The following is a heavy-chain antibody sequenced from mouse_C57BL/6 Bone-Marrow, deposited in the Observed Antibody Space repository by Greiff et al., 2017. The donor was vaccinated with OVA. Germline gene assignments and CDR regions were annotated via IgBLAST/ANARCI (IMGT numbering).Heavy chain of an antibody. J-gene: IGHJ4*01. Sequence: EVHLVESGGGLVQPGGSLKLSCAASGFTFSDYYMYWVRQTPEKRLEWVAYISNGGGSTYYPDTVKGRFTISRDNAKNTLYLQMSRLKSEDTAMYYCARQSNYLYYYAMDYWGQGTSVTVSS. CDR2: ISNGGGST. V-gene: IGHV5-12*01. CDR1: GFTFSDYY. D-gene: IGHD2-5*01. CDR3: ARQSNYLYYYAMDY.